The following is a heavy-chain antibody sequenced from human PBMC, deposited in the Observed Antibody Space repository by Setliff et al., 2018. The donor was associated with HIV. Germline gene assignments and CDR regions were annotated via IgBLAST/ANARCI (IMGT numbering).Heavy chain of an antibody. Sequence: RGSLRLSCAASGFRFRSHGIHWVRQAPGKGLEWVAVISYDGSNKYYADSVKGRFTISRDNSKDTLHLQMNSLRAEDTAVYYCAKDRGQQLVHYYYYYGMDVWGQGTTVTVSS. J-gene: IGHJ6*02. CDR2: ISYDGSNK. CDR3: AKDRGQQLVHYYYYYGMDV. V-gene: IGHV3-30*12. CDR1: GFRFRSHG. D-gene: IGHD6-13*01.